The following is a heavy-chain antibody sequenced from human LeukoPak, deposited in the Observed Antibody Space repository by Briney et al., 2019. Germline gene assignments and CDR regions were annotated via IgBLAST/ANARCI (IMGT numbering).Heavy chain of an antibody. D-gene: IGHD3-10*01. V-gene: IGHV3-30*02. CDR3: AKGGRLLRFDIDV. CDR2: IRYDGSSK. Sequence: GGSLRLSCAASGFTFSSYGMQWVRQAPGKGLEWVAFIRYDGSSKHYADSVKGRFTISRDNSKNTLYLQMNSLRAEDTAVYYCAKGGRLLRFDIDVWGQGTTVTVSS. J-gene: IGHJ6*02. CDR1: GFTFSSYG.